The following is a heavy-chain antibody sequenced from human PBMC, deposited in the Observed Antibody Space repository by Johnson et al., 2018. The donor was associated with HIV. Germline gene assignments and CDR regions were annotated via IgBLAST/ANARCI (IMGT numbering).Heavy chain of an antibody. J-gene: IGHJ3*02. D-gene: IGHD3-22*01. CDR1: GFTFDHYA. CDR3: ARTSTPYDTHVGPFDI. Sequence: VQLVESGGGVVQPGRSLRLSCAASGFTFDHYAMHWVRQGPGKGLEWVAGIGWDGFTIGHVDSVKGRFTISRDNAKNSLYLQVNSLRAEDTAVYYCARTSTPYDTHVGPFDIWGQGTVVTVSS. CDR2: IGWDGFTI. V-gene: IGHV3-9*01.